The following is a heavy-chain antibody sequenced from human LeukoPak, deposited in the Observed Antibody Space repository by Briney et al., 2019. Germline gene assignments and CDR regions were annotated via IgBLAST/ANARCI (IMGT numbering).Heavy chain of an antibody. CDR3: ARGSSGSYHTRPLDV. D-gene: IGHD1-26*01. Sequence: SETLSLTCAVYGGSFSGYYWSWIRQPPGKGLEWIGEINHSGSTNYNPSLKSRDTISVDTSKNQFSLKLSSVTAADTAVYYCARGSSGSYHTRPLDVWGQGTTVTVSS. CDR2: INHSGST. J-gene: IGHJ6*02. V-gene: IGHV4-34*01. CDR1: GGSFSGYY.